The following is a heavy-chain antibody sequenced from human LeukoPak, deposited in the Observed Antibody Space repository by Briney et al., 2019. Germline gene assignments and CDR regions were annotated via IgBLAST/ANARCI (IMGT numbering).Heavy chain of an antibody. D-gene: IGHD6-19*01. J-gene: IGHJ4*02. V-gene: IGHV3-23*01. Sequence: PGRSLRLSCAASGFTLSTYAMIWVRQAPGKGLEWVSAISGSSSHTYYADSVKGRFTISRDNSKNTLYLQMNSLRAEDTAVYYCAKGKDDSSGWYFFYWGQGTLVTVSS. CDR1: GFTLSTYA. CDR2: ISGSSSHT. CDR3: AKGKDDSSGWYFFY.